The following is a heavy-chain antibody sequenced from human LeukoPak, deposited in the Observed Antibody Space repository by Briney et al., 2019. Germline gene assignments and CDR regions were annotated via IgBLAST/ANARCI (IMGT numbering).Heavy chain of an antibody. CDR3: AREGARGSAGSAP. CDR2: IYYSGST. Sequence: SETLSLTCTVSGGSISSYYWSWIRQPPGKGLEWIGYIYYSGSTNYNPSLKSRVTISVDTSKNQFSLKLSSVTAADTAVYYCAREGARGSAGSAPGGQEPLAPVSP. J-gene: IGHJ5*02. CDR1: GGSISSYY. V-gene: IGHV4-59*01. D-gene: IGHD3-10*01.